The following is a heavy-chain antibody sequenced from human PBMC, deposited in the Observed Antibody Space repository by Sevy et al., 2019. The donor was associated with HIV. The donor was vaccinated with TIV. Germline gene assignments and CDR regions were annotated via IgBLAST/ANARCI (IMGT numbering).Heavy chain of an antibody. Sequence: GGSLRLSCAASGFSFSNAWMSWVRQAPGKGLEWVGRIKSKTDGGTTDYDAPVKGRLTISKDDSKNTLYLQMNSLKTEDTAIYYCTTESKKRGLSALLDYWGQGTLVTVYS. J-gene: IGHJ4*02. CDR2: IKSKTDGGTT. V-gene: IGHV3-15*01. CDR3: TTESKKRGLSALLDY. D-gene: IGHD3-10*01. CDR1: GFSFSNAW.